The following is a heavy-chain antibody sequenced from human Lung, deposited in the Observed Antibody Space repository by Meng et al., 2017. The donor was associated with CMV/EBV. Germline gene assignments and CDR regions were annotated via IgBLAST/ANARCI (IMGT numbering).Heavy chain of an antibody. D-gene: IGHD6-19*01. J-gene: IGHJ1*01. CDR2: ITSSSSYI. CDR3: ARDGGSGWS. CDR1: GFSFSTYS. Sequence: GGSXRLSCAASGFSFSTYSMNWVRQTPGKGLEWVSSITSSSSYIFYADSVKGRFIISRDNAENSLYLQMNSLKAEDTGVYYCARDGGSGWSWGQGTLVTVSS. V-gene: IGHV3-21*03.